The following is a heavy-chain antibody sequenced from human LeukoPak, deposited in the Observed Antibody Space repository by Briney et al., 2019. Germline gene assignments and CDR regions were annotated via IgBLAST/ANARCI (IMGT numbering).Heavy chain of an antibody. CDR3: ARGGSSGWYGRGFFDY. Sequence: KSSETLSLTCTVSGGSISNFYWSWIRQPPGKGLEWIGYIHYSGSTNYTPSLKSRVTISLDTSKNQFSLKLTSVTAADTAVYYCARGGSSGWYGRGFFDYWGQGTLVTVSS. CDR1: GGSISNFY. J-gene: IGHJ4*02. CDR2: IHYSGST. V-gene: IGHV4-59*01. D-gene: IGHD6-19*01.